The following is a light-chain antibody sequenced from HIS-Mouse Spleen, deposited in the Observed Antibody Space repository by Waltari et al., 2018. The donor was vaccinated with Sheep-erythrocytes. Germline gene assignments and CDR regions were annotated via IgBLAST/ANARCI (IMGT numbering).Light chain of an antibody. CDR2: EVS. CDR3: SSYTSSSTQV. V-gene: IGLV2-14*01. Sequence: QSALTQPASVSGSPGQSITISCTGTSSDVGGYNYASWYQQHPVKAPKLMIYEVSNRPSGVSNRFPGSRSGNTASLTISGLQAEDEADYYCSSYTSSSTQVFGGGTKLTVL. J-gene: IGLJ2*01. CDR1: SSDVGGYNY.